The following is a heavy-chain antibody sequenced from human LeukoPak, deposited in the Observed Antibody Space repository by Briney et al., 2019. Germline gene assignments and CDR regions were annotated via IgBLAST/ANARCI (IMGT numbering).Heavy chain of an antibody. Sequence: GASVKVSCKASGYTFTSYGISWVRQAPGQGLEWIGWISAYNGNTNYAQKLQGGVTMTTDTSTSTAYMELRSLRSDDTAVYYCARDSLRIAVAGIGAWFDPWGQGTLVTVSS. CDR3: ARDSLRIAVAGIGAWFDP. D-gene: IGHD6-19*01. V-gene: IGHV1-18*01. CDR2: ISAYNGNT. CDR1: GYTFTSYG. J-gene: IGHJ5*02.